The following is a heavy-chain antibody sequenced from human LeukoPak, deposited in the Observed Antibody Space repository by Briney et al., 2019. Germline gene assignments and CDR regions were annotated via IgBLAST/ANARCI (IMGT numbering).Heavy chain of an antibody. CDR2: FDPEYGKT. J-gene: IGHJ4*02. Sequence: GASVKVSCKVSGYSLIELSMHWVRQAPGKGLEWMGGFDPEYGKTVYAQKFQGRVTMTEDTSTDTAYMDLTSLRSEDTAIYFCAVVIALAGKSNHQFDYWGQGTLVTVSS. D-gene: IGHD6-19*01. CDR3: AVVIALAGKSNHQFDY. CDR1: GYSLIELS. V-gene: IGHV1-24*01.